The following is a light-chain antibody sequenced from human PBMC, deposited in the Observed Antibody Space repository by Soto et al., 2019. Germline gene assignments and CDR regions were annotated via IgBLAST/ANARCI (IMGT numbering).Light chain of an antibody. CDR1: QSVSRY. J-gene: IGKJ1*01. Sequence: EIVLTQSPATLSLSPGERATLSCRASQSVSRYLAWYQQKPGQAPRLLIYDASKRATGVPARFSGSGSGTDFTLTIASLEPDDFAVYYCQQYLTSPKTFGQGTKVDIK. CDR2: DAS. V-gene: IGKV3-11*01. CDR3: QQYLTSPKT.